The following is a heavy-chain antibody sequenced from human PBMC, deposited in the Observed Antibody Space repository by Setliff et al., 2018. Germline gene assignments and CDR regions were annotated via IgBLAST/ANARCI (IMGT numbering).Heavy chain of an antibody. CDR2: IIPMFGT. CDR3: ASHFLTVMKYYYYMDV. CDR1: GYTFKNHI. D-gene: IGHD5-18*01. V-gene: IGHV1-69*13. J-gene: IGHJ6*03. Sequence: SVKVSCKTSGYTFKNHIISWVRQAPGQGLEWMGGIIPMFGTNYAQKFQGRVTITADESTSTAYMELSGLTSEDTAVYYCASHFLTVMKYYYYMDVWGKGTTVTVSS.